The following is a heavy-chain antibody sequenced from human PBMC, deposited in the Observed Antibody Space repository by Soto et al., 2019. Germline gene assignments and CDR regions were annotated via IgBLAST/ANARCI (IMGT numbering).Heavy chain of an antibody. CDR2: ISSSSSTI. CDR3: ARDFSLAEDPSGYVGAFDI. V-gene: IGHV3-48*01. J-gene: IGHJ3*02. CDR1: GFTFSSSS. D-gene: IGHD5-12*01. Sequence: GGSLRLSCAASGFTFSSSSMNLVRQAPGKGLEWVSYISSSSSTIYYADSVKGRFTISRDNAKNSLYLQMNSLRAEDTAVYYCARDFSLAEDPSGYVGAFDIWGQGTMVTVSS.